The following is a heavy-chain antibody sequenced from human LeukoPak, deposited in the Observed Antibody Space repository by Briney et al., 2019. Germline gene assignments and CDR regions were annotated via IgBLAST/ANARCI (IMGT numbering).Heavy chain of an antibody. D-gene: IGHD3-9*01. V-gene: IGHV3-48*01. CDR1: GFNFSTYS. CDR3: ARDIFFTELRYFGCSPPDL. Sequence: PGGSLRLSCAASGFNFSTYSMNWVRQAPGKGLEWLSYISSTSDPIYYADSVKGRFTIFRDNAKNSLYLQMDSLRAEDTALYYCARDIFFTELRYFGCSPPDLWGQRTMVAVSS. CDR2: ISSTSDPI. J-gene: IGHJ3*01.